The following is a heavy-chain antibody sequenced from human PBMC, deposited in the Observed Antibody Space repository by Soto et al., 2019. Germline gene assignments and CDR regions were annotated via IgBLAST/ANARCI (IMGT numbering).Heavy chain of an antibody. Sequence: QVQLQESGPGLVKPSQTLSLTCTVSGGSISSGDYYWSWIRQPQGKGLEWIGYIYYSGSTYYNTSLNGRVTISVDTSKNQFSLKLSSVTAADTAVYYCARCSSTSCQLDYWGQGTLVTVSS. CDR1: GGSISSGDYY. D-gene: IGHD2-2*01. CDR3: ARCSSTSCQLDY. J-gene: IGHJ4*02. CDR2: IYYSGST. V-gene: IGHV4-30-4*01.